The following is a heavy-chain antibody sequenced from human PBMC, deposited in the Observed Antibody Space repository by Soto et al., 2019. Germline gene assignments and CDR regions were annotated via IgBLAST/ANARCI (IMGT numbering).Heavy chain of an antibody. Sequence: EVQLVESGGDLVQPGGSLRISCAASGFTFSKYWIHWVRQAPGKGLEWVSRISSDGSTTTYADSVKGRFTISRDNAKNTLHLQMNSLRVEDTAVYYCARGNSYVGDYWGQGTLVTVSS. D-gene: IGHD5-18*01. CDR1: GFTFSKYW. CDR3: ARGNSYVGDY. CDR2: ISSDGSTT. V-gene: IGHV3-74*01. J-gene: IGHJ4*02.